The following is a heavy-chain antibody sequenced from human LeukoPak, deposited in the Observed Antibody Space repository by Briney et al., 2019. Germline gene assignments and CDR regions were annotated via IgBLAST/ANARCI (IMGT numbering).Heavy chain of an antibody. J-gene: IGHJ6*02. CDR3: ARDDLYDSSGYYYYYYGMDV. CDR1: GYTFTSYA. CDR2: INTNTGNP. Sequence: APVKVSCKASGYTFTSYAMNWVRQAPGQGLEWMGWINTNTGNPTYAQGFTGRFVFSLDTSVSTAYLQISSLKAEDTAVYYCARDDLYDSSGYYYYYYGMDVWGQGTTVTVSS. V-gene: IGHV7-4-1*02. D-gene: IGHD3-22*01.